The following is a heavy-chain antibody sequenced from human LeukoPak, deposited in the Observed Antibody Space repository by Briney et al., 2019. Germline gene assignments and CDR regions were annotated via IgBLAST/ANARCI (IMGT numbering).Heavy chain of an antibody. CDR2: FYYTGIT. D-gene: IGHD5/OR15-5a*01. Sequence: SETLSLTCSVSGGSISGRSYYWGWIRQPPGKGLEWIGSFYYTGITYFNPSLKSRVTISVDTSKNQFSLKLSSVTAADTAVYYRARRVASEYYFDYWGQGTLVTVSS. CDR1: GGSISGRSYY. J-gene: IGHJ4*02. CDR3: ARRVASEYYFDY. V-gene: IGHV4-39*01.